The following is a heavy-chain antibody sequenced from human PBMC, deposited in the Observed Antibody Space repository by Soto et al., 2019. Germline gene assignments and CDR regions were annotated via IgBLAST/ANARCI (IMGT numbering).Heavy chain of an antibody. V-gene: IGHV1-18*01. CDR2: ISAYNGNT. CDR3: ARGPGAYYDSSGYFLLDY. Sequence: ASVKVSCKASGYTFTSYGISWVRQAPGQGLEWMGWISAYNGNTNYAQKLQGRVTMTTDTSTSTAYMGLRSLRSDDTAVYYCARGPGAYYDSSGYFLLDYWGQGTLVTVSS. D-gene: IGHD3-22*01. CDR1: GYTFTSYG. J-gene: IGHJ4*02.